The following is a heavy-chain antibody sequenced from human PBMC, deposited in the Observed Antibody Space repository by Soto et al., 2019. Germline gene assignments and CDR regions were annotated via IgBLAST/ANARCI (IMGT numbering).Heavy chain of an antibody. Sequence: QVQLQESGPGLMKPSETLSLTCTVSGGSVSSGSYYWSWIRQPPGKGLEWIGYISYSGRTNYNPSTKSRVTISVDTSKNQFSLKLSSVTAADSAFYSCARSAGVVVDYWGQGTLVPVSS. CDR1: GGSVSSGSYY. D-gene: IGHD3-10*01. CDR3: ARSAGVVVDY. V-gene: IGHV4-61*01. CDR2: ISYSGRT. J-gene: IGHJ4*02.